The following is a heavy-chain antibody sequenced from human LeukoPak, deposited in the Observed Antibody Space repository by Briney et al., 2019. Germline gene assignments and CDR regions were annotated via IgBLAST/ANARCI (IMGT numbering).Heavy chain of an antibody. D-gene: IGHD1-26*01. CDR1: GFTFSSYS. Sequence: GGSLRLSCAASGFTFSSYSMNWVRQAPGKGLERVSYISSSGSTIYYADSVKGRFTISRDNGKNSLYLQMNSLRAEDTAVYYCARDEGGSYLYFDYWGQGTLVTVSS. CDR2: ISSSGSTI. V-gene: IGHV3-48*04. CDR3: ARDEGGSYLYFDY. J-gene: IGHJ4*02.